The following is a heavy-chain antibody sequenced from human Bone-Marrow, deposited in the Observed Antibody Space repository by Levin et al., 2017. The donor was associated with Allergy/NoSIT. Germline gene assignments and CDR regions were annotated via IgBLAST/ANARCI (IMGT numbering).Heavy chain of an antibody. D-gene: IGHD2-15*01. CDR3: ARDKGVVVAAGNWFDP. CDR2: IYYSGTT. CDR1: GGSIGSGDYY. Sequence: KSSETLSLTCSVSGGSIGSGDYYWSWIRQPPGKGLEWIGNIYYSGTTYYNPSLKSRITISIETSKNHFSLRLSSVTAADTAVYYCARDKGVVVAAGNWFDPWGQGTLVTVSS. V-gene: IGHV4-30-4*01. J-gene: IGHJ5*02.